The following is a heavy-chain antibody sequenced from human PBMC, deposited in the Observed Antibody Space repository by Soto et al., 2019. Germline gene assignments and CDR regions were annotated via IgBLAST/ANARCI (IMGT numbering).Heavy chain of an antibody. J-gene: IGHJ6*02. CDR3: ARGSRFSSSALLDV. D-gene: IGHD6-6*01. CDR2: ISAYNGNT. CDR1: GYTFTSYF. V-gene: IGHV1-18*01. Sequence: GASVKVSCKASGYTFTSYFISWVRQAPGQGLEWMGWISAYNGNTNYAQKLQGRVTMTTDTSTSTAYMELRSLRSGDTAVYYCARGSRFSSSALLDVWGQGTTVTVSS.